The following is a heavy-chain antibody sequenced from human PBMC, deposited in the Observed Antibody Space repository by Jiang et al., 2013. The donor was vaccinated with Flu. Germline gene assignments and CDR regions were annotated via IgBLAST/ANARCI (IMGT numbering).Heavy chain of an antibody. V-gene: IGHV4-59*01. D-gene: IGHD4/OR15-4a*01. CDR2: IYYTGST. Sequence: PGLVKPSETLSLTCTVSGGSIRSYYWSWIRQPPGKGLEWIGYIYYTGSTNYNPSLKSRVTISVDTSKNQFSLELSSVTAADTAVYYCARGRLANSPPGYWGQGTLVTVSS. J-gene: IGHJ4*02. CDR3: ARGRLANSPPGY. CDR1: GGSIRSYY.